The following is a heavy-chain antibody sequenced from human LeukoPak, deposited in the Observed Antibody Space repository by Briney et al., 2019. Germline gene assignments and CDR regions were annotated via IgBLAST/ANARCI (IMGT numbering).Heavy chain of an antibody. CDR2: ISSSGSTI. D-gene: IGHD1-1*01. J-gene: IGHJ6*03. V-gene: IGHV3-48*04. Sequence: GGSLRLSCAASGFTFSSYWMSWVRQAPGKGLEWVSYISSSGSTIYYADSVKGRFTISRDNAKNSLYLQMNSLRAEDTAVYYCARGTSGDRGYYYYYMDVWGKGTTVTVSS. CDR1: GFTFSSYW. CDR3: ARGTSGDRGYYYYYMDV.